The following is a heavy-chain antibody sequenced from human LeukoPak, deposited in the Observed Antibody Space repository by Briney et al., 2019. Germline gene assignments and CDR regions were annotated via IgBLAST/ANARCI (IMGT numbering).Heavy chain of an antibody. CDR1: GGSISSYY. D-gene: IGHD5/OR15-5a*01. CDR2: IYYSGST. Sequence: SETLSLTCTVSGGSISSYYWSWIRQPPGKGLEWIGYIYYSGSTNYNPSLKSRVTISVDTSKNQFSLKLSSVTAADTAVYYCARHLRSGPLDIWGQGTMVTVSS. V-gene: IGHV4-59*08. J-gene: IGHJ3*02. CDR3: ARHLRSGPLDI.